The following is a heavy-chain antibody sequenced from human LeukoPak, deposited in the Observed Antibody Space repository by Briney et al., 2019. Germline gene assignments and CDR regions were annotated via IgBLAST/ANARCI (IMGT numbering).Heavy chain of an antibody. D-gene: IGHD3-16*01. CDR2: ISGDGGTT. Sequence: GGSLRLSCAASGFNLRSYAINWVRQAPGKGPEHVSAISGDGGTTSYAQSLKGRCTISRDNSKKMAYLQLGGLKTEDMAVYYCARGDTSLGGAFDIWGQGTMVTVSP. CDR1: GFNLRSYA. J-gene: IGHJ3*02. CDR3: ARGDTSLGGAFDI. V-gene: IGHV3-64*01.